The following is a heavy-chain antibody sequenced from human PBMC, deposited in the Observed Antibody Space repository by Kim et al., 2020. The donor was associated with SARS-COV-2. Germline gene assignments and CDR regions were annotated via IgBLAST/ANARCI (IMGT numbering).Heavy chain of an antibody. Sequence: GGSLRLSCTASGFTFSSFTMSWVRQAPGKGLEWVSCVGRGGGDTYYADSVRGRFTISRDNSMNVLYLQLNSLRADDTATYYCAEEEYFYHARAFAMWGEGTMVTVSS. CDR1: GFTFSSFT. V-gene: IGHV3-23*01. CDR2: VGRGGGDT. D-gene: IGHD3-9*01. CDR3: AEEEYFYHARAFAM. J-gene: IGHJ3*02.